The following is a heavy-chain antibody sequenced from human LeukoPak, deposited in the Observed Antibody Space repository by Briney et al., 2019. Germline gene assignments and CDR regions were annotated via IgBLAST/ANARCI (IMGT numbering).Heavy chain of an antibody. Sequence: GGSLRLSCAASGFTFSSYAMSWVRQAPGKGLERVSAISGSGGSTYYADSVKGRFTISRDNSKNTLYLQMNSLRAEDTAVYYCAKSKQQLVRPDYWGQGTLVTVSS. V-gene: IGHV3-23*01. CDR2: ISGSGGST. CDR3: AKSKQQLVRPDY. J-gene: IGHJ4*02. D-gene: IGHD6-13*01. CDR1: GFTFSSYA.